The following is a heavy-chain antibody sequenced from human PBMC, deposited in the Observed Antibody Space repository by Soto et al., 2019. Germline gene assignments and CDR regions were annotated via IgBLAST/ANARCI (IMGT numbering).Heavy chain of an antibody. D-gene: IGHD3-3*01. CDR2: IKQDGSEK. V-gene: IGHV3-7*01. J-gene: IGHJ3*02. Sequence: EVQLVESGGGLVQPGGSPRLSCAASGFTFSSYWMSWVRQAPGKGLEWVANIKQDGSEKYYVDSVKGRFTISRDNAKNSLYLQMNSLRAEDTAVYYCARVVLLVHLAFDIWGQGTMVTVSS. CDR1: GFTFSSYW. CDR3: ARVVLLVHLAFDI.